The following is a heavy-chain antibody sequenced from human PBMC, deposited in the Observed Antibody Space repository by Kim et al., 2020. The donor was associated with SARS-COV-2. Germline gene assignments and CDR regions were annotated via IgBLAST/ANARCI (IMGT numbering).Heavy chain of an antibody. D-gene: IGHD6-13*01. CDR3: ANTAGGTPT. CDR2: IKSKTDGATT. Sequence: GGSLRLSCAASGFTFSNAWMNWVRQAPGKGLEWVGRIKSKTDGATTDYAAPVKGRFTISRDDSINTLYLQMNSLKTEDTAVYYCANTAGGTPTWSQGTLVTVSS. V-gene: IGHV3-15*01. CDR1: GFTFSNAW. J-gene: IGHJ5*02.